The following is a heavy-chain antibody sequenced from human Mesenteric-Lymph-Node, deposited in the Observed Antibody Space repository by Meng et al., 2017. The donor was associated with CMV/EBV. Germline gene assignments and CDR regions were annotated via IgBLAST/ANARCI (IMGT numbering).Heavy chain of an antibody. CDR1: GGTFSSYT. Sequence: SVKVSCKASGGTFSSYTISWVRQAPGQGLEWMGRIIPILGIANYAQKFQGRVTITADKSTSTAYMELSSLRSEDTAVYYCARGERYCSGGSCFRGYYYYGMDVWGQGTTVTVSS. CDR3: ARGERYCSGGSCFRGYYYYGMDV. V-gene: IGHV1-69*02. D-gene: IGHD2-15*01. J-gene: IGHJ6*02. CDR2: IIPILGIA.